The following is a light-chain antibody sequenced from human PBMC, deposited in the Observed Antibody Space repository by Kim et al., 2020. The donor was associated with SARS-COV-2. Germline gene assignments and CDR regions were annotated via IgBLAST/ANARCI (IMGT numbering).Light chain of an antibody. J-gene: IGKJ1*01. Sequence: DIQMTQSPSTLSPSVGDRVTITCRASQSISSWLAWYQQKPGKAPKLLIYKASSLESGVPSRFSGSGSGTEFTLTISSLQPDDFATYYCQQYNSYEWTFGQGTKVDIK. CDR3: QQYNSYEWT. V-gene: IGKV1-5*03. CDR2: KAS. CDR1: QSISSW.